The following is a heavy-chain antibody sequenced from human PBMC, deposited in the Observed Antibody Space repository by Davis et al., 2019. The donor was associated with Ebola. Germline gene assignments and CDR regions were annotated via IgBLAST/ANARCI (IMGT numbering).Heavy chain of an antibody. CDR3: ARLAGYYDSSGYLNYFDY. CDR2: IYPGDSDT. J-gene: IGHJ4*02. CDR1: EYTFINYW. Sequence: VSCMGSEYTFINYWIAWVRQLPGKRLEWMGIIYPGDSDTRCSPSFQGQVTISADKSISTAYLQWSSLKASDTAMYYCARLAGYYDSSGYLNYFDYWGQGTLVTVSS. V-gene: IGHV5-51*01. D-gene: IGHD3-22*01.